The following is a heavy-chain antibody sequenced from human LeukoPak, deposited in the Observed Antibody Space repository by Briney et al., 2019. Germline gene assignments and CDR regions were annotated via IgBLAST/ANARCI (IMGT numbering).Heavy chain of an antibody. V-gene: IGHV4-30-2*02. CDR2: IYHSGST. J-gene: IGHJ4*02. D-gene: IGHD3-9*01. CDR1: GGSISSGGYY. CDR3: ARSGVLRYGGFDY. Sequence: PSETLSLTCTVSGGSISSGGYYWSWIRQPPGKGLEWIGYIYHSGSTYYNPSLKSRVTISVDTSKNQFSLKLSSVTAADTAVYYCARSGVLRYGGFDYWGQGTLVTVSS.